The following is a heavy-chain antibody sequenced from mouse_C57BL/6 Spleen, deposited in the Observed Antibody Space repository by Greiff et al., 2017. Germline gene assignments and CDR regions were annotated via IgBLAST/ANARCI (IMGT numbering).Heavy chain of an antibody. D-gene: IGHD1-1*01. CDR2: INPSTGGT. V-gene: IGHV1-43*01. J-gene: IGHJ4*01. CDR1: GYSFTGYY. CDR3: ARGNYGSSSYAMDY. Sequence: EVQLVESGPELVKPGASVKISCKASGYSFTGYYMHWVKQSSEKSLEWIGEINPSTGGTSYNQKFKGKATLTVDKSSSTAYMQLKSLTSEDSAVYYCARGNYGSSSYAMDYWGQGTSVTVSS.